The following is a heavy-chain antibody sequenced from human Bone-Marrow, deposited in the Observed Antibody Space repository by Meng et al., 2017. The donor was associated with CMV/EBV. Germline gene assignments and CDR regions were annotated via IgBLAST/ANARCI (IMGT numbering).Heavy chain of an antibody. CDR3: ARDLLYSDNWFAP. CDR2: IKQDGSEK. J-gene: IGHJ5*02. D-gene: IGHD4-11*01. CDR1: GFTFSSYW. Sequence: GESLKISCAASGFTFSSYWMSWVRQAPGKGLEWVANIKQDGSEKYYVDVVKGRFTISRDNAKNSLYLQMTSLRAEDTAVYYCARDLLYSDNWFAPWGQGTLVTGSS. V-gene: IGHV3-7*01.